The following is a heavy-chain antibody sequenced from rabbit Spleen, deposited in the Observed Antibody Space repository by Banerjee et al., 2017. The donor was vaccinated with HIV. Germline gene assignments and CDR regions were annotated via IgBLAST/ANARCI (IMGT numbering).Heavy chain of an antibody. CDR3: ARDLVGVSGWNFNL. CDR1: GFSFSDRDV. J-gene: IGHJ4*01. D-gene: IGHD1-1*01. V-gene: IGHV1S45*01. CDR2: INTATGKA. Sequence: QEQLVESGGGLVKPEGSLTLTCKASGFSFSDRDVMCWVRQAPGKGLEWSACINTATGKAVYASWAKGRFTISKTSSNTVTLQMTSLTAADTATCFCARDLVGVSGWNFNLWGQGTLVTVS.